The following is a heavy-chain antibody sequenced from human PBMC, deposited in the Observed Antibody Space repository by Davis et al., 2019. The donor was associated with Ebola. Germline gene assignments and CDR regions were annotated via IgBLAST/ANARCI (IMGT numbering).Heavy chain of an antibody. Sequence: SLTLSCAASGFTFSAYYMSCIRQAPGKGLEGVSYISSSGSTIYYADSVKGRFTISRDNAKNSLYLQMNSLRAEDTAVYYCASVGSNGMEVWGKGTTVTVSS. V-gene: IGHV3-11*01. CDR3: ASVGSNGMEV. CDR1: GFTFSAYY. CDR2: ISSSGSTI. J-gene: IGHJ6*04. D-gene: IGHD2-2*01.